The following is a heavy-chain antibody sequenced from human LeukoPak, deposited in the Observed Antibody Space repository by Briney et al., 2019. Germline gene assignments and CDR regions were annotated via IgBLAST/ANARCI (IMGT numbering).Heavy chain of an antibody. D-gene: IGHD2-2*01. CDR1: GASISSYS. Sequence: SETLSPTCTVSGASISSYSWSWFRQPAGKGLDWIGRIHTIGTTNYNPSLKSRVTMSVDTSKNQFSLKLSSVTAADTAVYYCARDGDYCSSTSCEIEGDAFDIWGQGTMVTVSS. CDR3: ARDGDYCSSTSCEIEGDAFDI. CDR2: IHTIGTT. V-gene: IGHV4-4*07. J-gene: IGHJ3*02.